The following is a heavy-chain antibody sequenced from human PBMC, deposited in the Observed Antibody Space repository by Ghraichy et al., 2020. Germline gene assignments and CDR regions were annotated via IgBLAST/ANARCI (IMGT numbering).Heavy chain of an antibody. CDR2: ISSSSSYI. D-gene: IGHD3-10*01. V-gene: IGHV3-21*01. Sequence: GESLNISCAASGFTFSSYSMNWVRQAPGKGLEWVSSISSSSSYIYYADSVKGRFTISRDNAKNSLYLQMNSLRAEDTAVYYCASLGYYGSGSYYKDYYYGMDVWGQGTTVTVSS. CDR3: ASLGYYGSGSYYKDYYYGMDV. J-gene: IGHJ6*02. CDR1: GFTFSSYS.